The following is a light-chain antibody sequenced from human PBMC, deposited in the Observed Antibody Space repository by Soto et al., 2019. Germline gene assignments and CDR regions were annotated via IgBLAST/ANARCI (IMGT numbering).Light chain of an antibody. CDR1: QSVSSN. J-gene: IGKJ4*01. CDR2: GAS. Sequence: EIVMTQSPATLSVSPGERATFSCRASQSVSSNLAWYQQKPGQVPRLLIYGASTRATGIPARFSGSGSGTEFTLTLSSLQSEDFAVYYCQQYNNWPPLTFGGGTKVEIK. CDR3: QQYNNWPPLT. V-gene: IGKV3-15*01.